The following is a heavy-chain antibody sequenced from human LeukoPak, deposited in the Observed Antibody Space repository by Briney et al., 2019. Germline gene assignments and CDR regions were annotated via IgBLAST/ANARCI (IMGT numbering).Heavy chain of an antibody. D-gene: IGHD6-19*01. CDR1: GASISSWY. CDR2: IHGSGNT. J-gene: IGHJ4*02. V-gene: IGHV4-59*12. Sequence: PSETLSLTCTVAGASISSWYWSWIQQPPGKGLEWIGNIHGSGNTNYNPSLKSRVSMSLDTSKNQVSLNLTSVTAADTATYFCARETMLAGFASGLEFNYWGQGILVIVSS. CDR3: ARETMLAGFASGLEFNY.